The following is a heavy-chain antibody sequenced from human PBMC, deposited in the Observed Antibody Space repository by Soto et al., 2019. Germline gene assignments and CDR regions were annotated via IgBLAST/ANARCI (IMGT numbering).Heavy chain of an antibody. CDR3: EKAKSPMTTVNTTH. CDR2: ISGSGGST. D-gene: IGHD4-17*01. Sequence: PRLSCAASGCTFSSYAMSWVRQAPGKGLEWVSAISGSGGSTYHADSVKGRFTISRDNSKNTLYLQMNSLRAEDTAVYYCEKAKSPMTTVNTTHWGQGTLVIVSA. CDR1: GCTFSSYA. V-gene: IGHV3-23*01. J-gene: IGHJ4*02.